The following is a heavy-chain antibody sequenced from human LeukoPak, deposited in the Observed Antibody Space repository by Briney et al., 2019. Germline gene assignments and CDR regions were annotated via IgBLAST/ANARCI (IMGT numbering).Heavy chain of an antibody. D-gene: IGHD6-19*01. V-gene: IGHV3-48*03. CDR2: ISSSGSTI. J-gene: IGHJ3*02. Sequence: PGGSLRLSCAASGFTFSSYEMNWVRQAPGKGLEWVSYISSSGSTIYYADSVKGRFTISRDNAKNSLYLQMNSLRAEDTAVYYCARVSWLGADASDIWGQGTMVTVSS. CDR1: GFTFSSYE. CDR3: ARVSWLGADASDI.